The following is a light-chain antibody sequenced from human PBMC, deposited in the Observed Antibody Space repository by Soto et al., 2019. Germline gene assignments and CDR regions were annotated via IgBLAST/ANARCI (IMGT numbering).Light chain of an antibody. Sequence: DIQMTQSPSSVSASLGDRVTITCRASQGIGVYLAWFQQKPGNVPKLLIYAASTLQSGVPSRFRGSGSGTDFTLTNSSLQPEAVATYYCQKYNSAPLTFGGGTKVEIK. CDR1: QGIGVY. CDR2: AAS. V-gene: IGKV1-27*01. J-gene: IGKJ4*01. CDR3: QKYNSAPLT.